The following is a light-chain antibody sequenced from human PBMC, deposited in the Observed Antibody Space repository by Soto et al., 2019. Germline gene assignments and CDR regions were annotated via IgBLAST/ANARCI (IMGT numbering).Light chain of an antibody. CDR3: CSYAGSSTSVI. V-gene: IGLV2-11*01. CDR1: ISDVGDYDY. Sequence: QSALTQPRSVSGSPGQSVTISCTGTISDVGDYDYVSWYQQHPGKAPKLIIYDVYKRSSGVPDRFSGSKSGNTASLTISGLQAEDEADYYCCSYAGSSTSVIFGVGTKVTVL. CDR2: DVY. J-gene: IGLJ2*01.